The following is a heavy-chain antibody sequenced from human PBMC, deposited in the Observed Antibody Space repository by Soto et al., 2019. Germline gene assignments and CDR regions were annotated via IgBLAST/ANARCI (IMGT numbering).Heavy chain of an antibody. CDR3: ARDKDILTGYNGGGFDY. J-gene: IGHJ4*02. V-gene: IGHV1-46*01. CDR2: INPSGGST. Sequence: QVQLVQSGAEVKKPGASVKVSCKTSGFTFTSYYIHWVRQAPGQGLEWMGTINPSGGSTSYAQKFQGRVTRTRDTSTRTLYMELSSLRSEDTAVYYCARDKDILTGYNGGGFDYWGQGTLVTVSS. CDR1: GFTFTSYY. D-gene: IGHD3-9*01.